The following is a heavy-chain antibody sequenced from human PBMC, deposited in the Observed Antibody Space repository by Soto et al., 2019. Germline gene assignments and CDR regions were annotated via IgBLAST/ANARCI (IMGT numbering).Heavy chain of an antibody. CDR2: IWYNGNKK. V-gene: IGHV3-33*01. Sequence: QPGGSLRLSCAASGFTFSSYGIHWVRQAPGKGLEWLAVIWYNGNKKYYADSVKGRFTISRDNSKNTVYLQMNSLRAEDTAVYYCARDRDYFDTSGYYYHFDYWGQGTLVTVSS. J-gene: IGHJ4*02. CDR3: ARDRDYFDTSGYYYHFDY. CDR1: GFTFSSYG. D-gene: IGHD3-22*01.